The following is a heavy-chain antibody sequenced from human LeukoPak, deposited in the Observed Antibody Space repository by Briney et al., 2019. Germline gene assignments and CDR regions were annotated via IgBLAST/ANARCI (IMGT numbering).Heavy chain of an antibody. V-gene: IGHV3-74*01. D-gene: IGHD7-27*01. CDR1: GFTFSSYW. J-gene: IGHJ6*03. CDR3: ARAGGLGIQNYYYYMDV. CDR2: INSDGSST. Sequence: RGSLRLSCAASGFTFSSYWMHWVRQAPGKGLVWVSRINSDGSSTSYADSVKGRFTISRDNAKNTLYLQMNSLRAEDTAVYYCARAGGLGIQNYYYYMDVWGKGTTVTVSS.